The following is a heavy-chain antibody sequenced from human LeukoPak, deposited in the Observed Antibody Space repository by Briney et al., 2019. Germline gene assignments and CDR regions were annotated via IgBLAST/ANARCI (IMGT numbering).Heavy chain of an antibody. V-gene: IGHV1-18*01. J-gene: IGHJ4*02. CDR1: GYTFSNYA. CDR3: ARDLSSGRYYFDY. Sequence: ASVKVSCKASGYTFSNYAINWVRQAPGQGLEWMGWISAYNGNTNYAQKLQGRVTMTTDTSTSTAYMELRSLRSDDTAVYYCARDLSSGRYYFDYWGQGTLVTVSS. CDR2: ISAYNGNT. D-gene: IGHD6-19*01.